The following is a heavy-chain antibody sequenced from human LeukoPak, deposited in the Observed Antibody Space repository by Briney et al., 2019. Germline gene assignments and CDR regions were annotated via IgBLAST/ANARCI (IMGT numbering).Heavy chain of an antibody. D-gene: IGHD3-22*01. CDR1: GFTYSSYA. J-gene: IGHJ4*02. V-gene: IGHV3-23*01. Sequence: GGSLRLSCAASGFTYSSYAMSWVRQAPGKGLEWVSAISGSGGSTYYADSVKGRFTISRDNSKNTLYLQMNSLRAEDTAVYYCAKVCSDSSGYYFSCGDYWGQGTLVTVSS. CDR3: AKVCSDSSGYYFSCGDY. CDR2: ISGSGGST.